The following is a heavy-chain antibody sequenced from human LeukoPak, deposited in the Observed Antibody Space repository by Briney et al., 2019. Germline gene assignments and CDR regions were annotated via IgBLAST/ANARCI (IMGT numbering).Heavy chain of an antibody. D-gene: IGHD1-1*01. CDR2: ISAYNGNT. V-gene: IGHV1-18*01. CDR3: AREGRVSWNDPYYYMDV. J-gene: IGHJ6*03. Sequence: ASVKVSCKASGYTFTSYGISWVRQAPGQGLEWVGWISAYNGNTNYAQKLQGRVTMTTDTSTSTAYMELRSLRSDDTAVYYCAREGRVSWNDPYYYMDVWGKGTTVTVSS. CDR1: GYTFTSYG.